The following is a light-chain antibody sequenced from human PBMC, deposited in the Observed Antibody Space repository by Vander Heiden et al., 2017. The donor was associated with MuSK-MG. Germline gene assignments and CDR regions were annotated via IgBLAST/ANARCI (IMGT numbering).Light chain of an antibody. Sequence: SSELTQDPAVFVAFGQTVRIPCLGGRLRIYYASGYQQKPGQAPILVIDGKNNLPAGISDRFSASNSGNTASLTITGAQAEDEADYYCDSRDSSGDHYVFGSGTKLTVL. J-gene: IGLJ1*01. CDR3: DSRDSSGDHYV. V-gene: IGLV3-19*01. CDR1: RLRIYY. CDR2: GKN.